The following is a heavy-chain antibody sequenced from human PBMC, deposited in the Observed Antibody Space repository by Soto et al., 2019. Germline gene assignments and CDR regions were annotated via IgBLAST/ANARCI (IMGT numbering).Heavy chain of an antibody. CDR3: ATLRTTRVYYYYMDV. Sequence: SETLSLTCAVYGVSFSGYYWSWIRQPPGKGLEWIGEINHSGSTNYNPSLKSRVTISVDTSKNQFSLKLSSVTAADTAVYYCATLRTTRVYYYYMDVWGKGTTVTVSS. CDR1: GVSFSGYY. D-gene: IGHD4-17*01. J-gene: IGHJ6*03. CDR2: INHSGST. V-gene: IGHV4-34*01.